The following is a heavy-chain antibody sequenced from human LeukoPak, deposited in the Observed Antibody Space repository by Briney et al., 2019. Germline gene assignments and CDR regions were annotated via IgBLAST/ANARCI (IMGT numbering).Heavy chain of an antibody. CDR2: ISYDGSNK. CDR3: ARARVLRFLECLFPPGDAFDI. D-gene: IGHD3-3*01. Sequence: AGGSLRLSCAASGFTFSSYAMHWVRQAPGKGLEWVAVISYDGSNKYYADSVKGRFTISRDNSKNTLYLQMNSLRAEDTAVYYCARARVLRFLECLFPPGDAFDIWGQGTMVTVSS. V-gene: IGHV3-30-3*01. CDR1: GFTFSSYA. J-gene: IGHJ3*02.